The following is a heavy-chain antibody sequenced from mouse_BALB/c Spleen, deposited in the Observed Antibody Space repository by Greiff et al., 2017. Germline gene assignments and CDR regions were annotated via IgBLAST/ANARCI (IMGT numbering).Heavy chain of an antibody. CDR1: GFNIKDTY. V-gene: IGHV14-3*02. Sequence: EVQLQQSGAELVKPGASVKLSCTASGFNIKDTYMHWVKQRPEQGLEWIGRIDPANGNTKYDPKFQGKATITADTSSNTAYLQLSSLTSEDTAVYYCARVYGSSFYWYFDVWGAGTTVTVSS. CDR3: ARVYGSSFYWYFDV. D-gene: IGHD1-1*01. CDR2: IDPANGNT. J-gene: IGHJ1*01.